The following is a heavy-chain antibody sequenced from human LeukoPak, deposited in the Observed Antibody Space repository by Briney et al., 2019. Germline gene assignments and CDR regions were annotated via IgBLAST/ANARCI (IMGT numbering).Heavy chain of an antibody. CDR1: GFTFSSYA. V-gene: IGHV3-23*01. CDR3: AKEGESGYSYYYYFDY. D-gene: IGHD5-18*01. CDR2: ISGSGGST. Sequence: PGGSLRLSCAASGFTFSSYAMSWVRQAPGKGLEGVSAISGSGGSTYYADSVKGRFTISRDNSKNTLYLQMNSLRAEDTAVYYCAKEGESGYSYYYYFDYWGQGTLVTVSS. J-gene: IGHJ4*02.